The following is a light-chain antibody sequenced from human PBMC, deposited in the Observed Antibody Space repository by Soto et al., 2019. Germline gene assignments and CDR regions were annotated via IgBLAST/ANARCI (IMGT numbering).Light chain of an antibody. J-gene: IGKJ1*01. V-gene: IGKV3-20*01. CDR3: QQYGSSPE. CDR1: QSVTSTN. CDR2: DAS. Sequence: DTVLTQSRDTLSLAPGGRATLSCSTSQSVTSTNFAWYQQKPGQAPRLLIYDASIRATGIPDRFSCRGSETDFSLTISGLEPEDFAVYFCQQYGSSPEFGQGTKVDIK.